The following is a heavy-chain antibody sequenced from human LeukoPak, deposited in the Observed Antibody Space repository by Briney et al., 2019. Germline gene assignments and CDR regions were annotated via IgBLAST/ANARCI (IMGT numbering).Heavy chain of an antibody. D-gene: IGHD5-18*01. CDR3: ARDPGYSYGPTFDY. J-gene: IGHJ4*02. CDR2: IAASGDST. V-gene: IGHV3-23*01. CDR1: GFTFSSYA. Sequence: GGSLRLSCAASGFTFSSYAMNWVRQAPGKGVEWVSAIAASGDSTYYADSVRGRFTISRDNPENTVYLQMNSLTADDTAVYYCARDPGYSYGPTFDYWGQGTLVTVSS.